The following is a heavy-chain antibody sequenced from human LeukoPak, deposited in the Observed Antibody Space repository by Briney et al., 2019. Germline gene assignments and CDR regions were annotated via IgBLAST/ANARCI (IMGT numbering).Heavy chain of an antibody. CDR1: GFTFSKYG. CDR3: ARDFPGGTYTRGQLDY. CDR2: IPYDGSNE. J-gene: IGHJ4*02. D-gene: IGHD1-26*01. Sequence: GGSLRLSCAASGFTFSKYGVHWVRQAPGKGLEWVATIPYDGSNEYYADSVKGRFTISRDNSKNTLYLQMNSLRPEDTAVYYCARDFPGGTYTRGQLDYWGQGTLVTVSS. V-gene: IGHV3-30*03.